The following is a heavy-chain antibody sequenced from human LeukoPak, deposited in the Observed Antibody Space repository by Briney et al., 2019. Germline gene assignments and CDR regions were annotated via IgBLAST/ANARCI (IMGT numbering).Heavy chain of an antibody. CDR1: GGSISSGNYY. D-gene: IGHD6-13*01. CDR3: ARSRYSSSPYYYYYMDV. V-gene: IGHV4-61*02. Sequence: SQTLSLTCTVSGGSISSGNYYWSWIRQPAGKGLEWIGRIYTSGSTNYNPSLKSRVTISVDTSKNQFSLKLSSVTAADTAVYYCARSRYSSSPYYYYYMDVWGKETTVTVSS. CDR2: IYTSGST. J-gene: IGHJ6*03.